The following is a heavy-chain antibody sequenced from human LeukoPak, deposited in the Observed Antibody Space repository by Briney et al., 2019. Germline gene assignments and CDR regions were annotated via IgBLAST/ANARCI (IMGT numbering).Heavy chain of an antibody. D-gene: IGHD5-18*01. CDR3: AREGTAMVTSRFDP. CDR1: GGTFSSYA. V-gene: IGHV1-69*13. J-gene: IGHJ5*02. Sequence: ASVKVSCKASGGTFSSYAISWVRQAPGQGLEWMGGIIPIFGTANYAQKFQGRVTITADESTSTAYMELSSLRSEDTAVYYCAREGTAMVTSRFDPWGQGTLVTVSS. CDR2: IIPIFGTA.